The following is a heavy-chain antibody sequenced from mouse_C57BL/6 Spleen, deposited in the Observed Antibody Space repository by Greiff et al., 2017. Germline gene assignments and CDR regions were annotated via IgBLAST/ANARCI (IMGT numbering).Heavy chain of an antibody. Sequence: VQLQQSGPELVKPGASVKLPCKASGYTFTDYNMDWVKQSHGKSLEWIGDINPNNGGTIYNQKFKGKATLTVDKSSSTAYMELRSLTSEDTAVYYCARGNWYYYAMDYWGQGTSVTVSS. V-gene: IGHV1-18*01. CDR3: ARGNWYYYAMDY. D-gene: IGHD4-1*01. CDR2: INPNNGGT. CDR1: GYTFTDYN. J-gene: IGHJ4*01.